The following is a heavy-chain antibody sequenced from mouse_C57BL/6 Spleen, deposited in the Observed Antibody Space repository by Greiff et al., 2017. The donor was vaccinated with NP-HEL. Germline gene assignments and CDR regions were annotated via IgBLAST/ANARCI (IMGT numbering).Heavy chain of an antibody. CDR2: ISSGGDYI. CDR1: GFTFSSYA. V-gene: IGHV5-9-1*02. CDR3: TREDYYGSRHFDY. J-gene: IGHJ2*01. Sequence: EVKLQESGEGLVKPGGSLKLSCAASGFTFSSYAMSWVRQTPEKRLEWVAYISSGGDYIYYADTVKGRFTISRDNARNTLYLQMSSLKSEDTAMYYCTREDYYGSRHFDYWGQGTTLTVSS. D-gene: IGHD1-1*01.